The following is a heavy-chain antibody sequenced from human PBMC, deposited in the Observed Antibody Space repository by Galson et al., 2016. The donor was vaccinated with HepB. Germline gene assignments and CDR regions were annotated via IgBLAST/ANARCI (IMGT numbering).Heavy chain of an antibody. J-gene: IGHJ5*02. Sequence: SLRLSCAASGFTFSSYVMSWVRQAPGKGLELVSAIGGSGSGTCYAGSVKGRFTISRDNSKNTLYLQMSSLRVEDTAVYYCVRETNKPPVLVEGDSWGQGTLVTVSS. CDR2: IGGSGSGT. D-gene: IGHD2-8*02. CDR3: VRETNKPPVLVEGDS. V-gene: IGHV3-23*01. CDR1: GFTFSSYV.